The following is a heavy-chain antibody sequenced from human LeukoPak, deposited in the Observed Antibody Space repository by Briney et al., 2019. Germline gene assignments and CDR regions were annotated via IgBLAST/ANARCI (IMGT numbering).Heavy chain of an antibody. CDR2: INTNTGNP. CDR3: ARGLHSSGYNWFDP. V-gene: IGHV7-4-1*02. CDR1: GYTFTSYA. J-gene: IGHJ5*02. D-gene: IGHD6-19*01. Sequence: ASVKVSCKASGYTFTSYAMNWVRQAPGQGLEWMGWINTNTGNPTYAQGFTGRFVFSLDTSVSTAYLQISSLKAEDTAVYYCARGLHSSGYNWFDPWGQGTLVTVSS.